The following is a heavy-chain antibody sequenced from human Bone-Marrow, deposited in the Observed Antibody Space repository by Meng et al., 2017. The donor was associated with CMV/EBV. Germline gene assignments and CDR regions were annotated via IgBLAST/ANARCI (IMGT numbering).Heavy chain of an antibody. CDR1: GFTIDDYT. CDR3: AKDLDSGSYLVFDY. CDR2: ISWDGGST. J-gene: IGHJ4*02. D-gene: IGHD1-26*01. V-gene: IGHV3-43*01. Sequence: ASGFTIDDYTMTWVRQSRGECLEWVSLISWDGGSTYYADSVKGRFTISRDNSKNSLYLQMNSLRTEDTALYYCAKDLDSGSYLVFDYWGQGTLVTVSS.